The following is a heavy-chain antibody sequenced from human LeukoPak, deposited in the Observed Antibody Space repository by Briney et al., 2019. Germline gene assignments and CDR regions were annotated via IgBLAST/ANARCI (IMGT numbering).Heavy chain of an antibody. Sequence: PGGSVRLSCAASGFNFSTYSMNWVRQAPGKGLEWVSSIDFTSTYIDYADSVKGRFAISRDNAKKSLYLQMNSLRVDDTAVYYCAKDESRVRGVIRDAFDSWGQGTLVTVSS. CDR3: AKDESRVRGVIRDAFDS. CDR2: IDFTSTYI. V-gene: IGHV3-21*01. CDR1: GFNFSTYS. J-gene: IGHJ3*01. D-gene: IGHD3-10*01.